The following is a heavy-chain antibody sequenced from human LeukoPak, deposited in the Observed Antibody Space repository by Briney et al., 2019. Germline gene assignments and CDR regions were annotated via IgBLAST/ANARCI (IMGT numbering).Heavy chain of an antibody. D-gene: IGHD2-8*01. J-gene: IGHJ4*02. V-gene: IGHV3-23*01. CDR1: GFTFSSYA. CDR3: AKDHPRMVSPYNYFDY. Sequence: GGSLRLSCSASGFTFSSYAMSWVRQAPGKGLEWVSAISGSGGSTYYADSVKGRFTISRDNSKNTLYLQMNSLRAEDTAVYYCAKDHPRMVSPYNYFDYWGQGTLVTVSS. CDR2: ISGSGGST.